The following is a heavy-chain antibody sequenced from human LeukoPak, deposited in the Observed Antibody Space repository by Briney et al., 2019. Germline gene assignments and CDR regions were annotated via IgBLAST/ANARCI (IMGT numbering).Heavy chain of an antibody. CDR3: VREYRYSGTYSYYYYYYYMDV. V-gene: IGHV3-48*01. CDR2: ISSSSSTI. CDR1: GFTFSSYS. D-gene: IGHD1-26*01. Sequence: PGGSLRLSCAASGFTFSSYSMNWVRQAPGKGLEWVSYISSSSSTIYCADSVKGRFTISRDNAKNSLYLQMNSLRAEDTAVYYCVREYRYSGTYSYYYYYYYMDVWGKGTTVTVSS. J-gene: IGHJ6*03.